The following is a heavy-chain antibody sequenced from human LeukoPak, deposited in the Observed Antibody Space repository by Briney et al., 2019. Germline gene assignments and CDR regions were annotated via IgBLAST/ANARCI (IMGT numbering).Heavy chain of an antibody. CDR2: INPNSGGT. CDR1: GYTFTVYY. J-gene: IGHJ4*02. V-gene: IGHV1-2*02. CDR3: ARVLRAAAGTRLAYPA. Sequence: ASVTVSFKASGYTFTVYYVHWVRQAPGQGLEGMGWINPNSGGTNYAQKFQGRVTMTRDTSISTAYMELSRLRSDDTAVYYCARVLRAAAGTRLAYPAWGQGTLVTVSS. D-gene: IGHD6-13*01.